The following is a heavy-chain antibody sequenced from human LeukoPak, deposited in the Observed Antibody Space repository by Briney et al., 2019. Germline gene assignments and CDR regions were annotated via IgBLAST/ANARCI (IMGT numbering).Heavy chain of an antibody. CDR1: GFTFSSYA. V-gene: IGHV3-7*01. Sequence: GGSLRLSCAASGFTFSSYAMSWVRQAPGKGLEWVANIKQDGSEKYYVDSVKGRFTIFRDNAKNSLYLQMNSLRAEDTAVYYCARDLVGARADYWGQGTLVTVSS. J-gene: IGHJ4*02. CDR2: IKQDGSEK. D-gene: IGHD1-26*01. CDR3: ARDLVGARADY.